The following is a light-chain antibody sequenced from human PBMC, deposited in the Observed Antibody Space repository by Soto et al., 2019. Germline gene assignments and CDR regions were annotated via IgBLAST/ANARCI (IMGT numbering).Light chain of an antibody. V-gene: IGLV1-44*01. CDR3: AAWDDSLNGWV. J-gene: IGLJ3*02. CDR1: SSNIGSTT. Sequence: QSVLTQPPSASGTPGQRVTISCFGSSSNIGSTTVSWYQQLPGTAPKLLIYSNIQRPSGVPDRFSGSKSDTSASLVISGLQSEDEADYYCAAWDDSLNGWVFGGGTKLTVL. CDR2: SNI.